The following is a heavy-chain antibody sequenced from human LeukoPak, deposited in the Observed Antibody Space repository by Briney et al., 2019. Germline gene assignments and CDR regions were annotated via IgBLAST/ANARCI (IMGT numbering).Heavy chain of an antibody. V-gene: IGHV3-30*02. CDR3: ARDGGEQLVGPFDY. J-gene: IGHJ4*02. Sequence: GGSLRLSCAASGFTFSSYGMHWVRQAPGKGLEWVAFIRYDGSNKYYADSVKGRFTISRDNSKNTLYLQMNSLRAEDTALYYCARDGGEQLVGPFDYWGQGTLVTVSS. CDR1: GFTFSSYG. CDR2: IRYDGSNK. D-gene: IGHD6-6*01.